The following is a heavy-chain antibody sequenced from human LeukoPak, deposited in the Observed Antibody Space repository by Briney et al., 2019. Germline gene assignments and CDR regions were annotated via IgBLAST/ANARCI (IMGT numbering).Heavy chain of an antibody. CDR3: AKAHRIQLWFDY. CDR2: ISGSGGST. CDR1: GFTFSSYA. Sequence: RTGGSLRLSCAASGFTFSSYAMSWVRQAPGKGLEWVSAISGSGGSTYYADSVKGRFTISRDNSKNTLYLQMSSLRAEDTAVYYCAKAHRIQLWFDYWGQGTLVTVSS. V-gene: IGHV3-23*01. J-gene: IGHJ4*02. D-gene: IGHD5-18*01.